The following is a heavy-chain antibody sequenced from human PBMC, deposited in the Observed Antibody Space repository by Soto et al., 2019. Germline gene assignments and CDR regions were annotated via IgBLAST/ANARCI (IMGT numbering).Heavy chain of an antibody. D-gene: IGHD2-15*01. CDR1: GYTFSAYA. CDR3: AKPPGFNNVVPAYFDY. J-gene: IGHJ4*02. CDR2: ISASAITT. V-gene: IGHV3-23*01. Sequence: SCKASGYTFSAYAMSWVRQAPGKGLEWVSSISASAITTYNTDSVRGRFTISRDNSRNTVYLQMNSLRAEDTAVYFCAKPPGFNNVVPAYFDYWGGGTRVTVSS.